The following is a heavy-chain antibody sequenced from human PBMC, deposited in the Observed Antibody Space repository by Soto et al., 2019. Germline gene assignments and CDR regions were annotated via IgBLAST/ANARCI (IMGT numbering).Heavy chain of an antibody. CDR3: ARIPSYGGKPYYYYGMDV. Sequence: QVTLKESGPVLVKPTETLTLTCTVSGFSLSNARMGVSWIRQPPGKALEWLAHIFSNDEKSYSTSLKSRLTISKDTSKSQVVLTMTNMDPVDTATYYCARIPSYGGKPYYYYGMDVWGQGTTVTVSS. CDR1: GFSLSNARMG. CDR2: IFSNDEK. J-gene: IGHJ6*02. V-gene: IGHV2-26*01. D-gene: IGHD2-15*01.